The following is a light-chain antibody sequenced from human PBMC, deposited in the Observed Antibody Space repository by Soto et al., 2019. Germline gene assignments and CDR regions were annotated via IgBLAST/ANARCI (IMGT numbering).Light chain of an antibody. V-gene: IGKV1-9*01. CDR3: RQHNSFPIT. Sequence: DIQLTQSPLFLSASVGDRVNLTCRASQGIRNYLVWYQQKAGKAPKSLIYAASTLQTGVPSRFSGSGSGTEFTLTISSLQPEDSATYYCRQHNSFPITFGQGTRLEIK. J-gene: IGKJ5*01. CDR1: QGIRNY. CDR2: AAS.